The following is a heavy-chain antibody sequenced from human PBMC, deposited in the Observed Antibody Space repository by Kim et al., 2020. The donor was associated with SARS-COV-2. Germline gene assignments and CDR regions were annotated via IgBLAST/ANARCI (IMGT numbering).Heavy chain of an antibody. Sequence: YAQKFQGRVTITAHESTSTAYMELSSLRSEDTAVYYCAGRRDGYNYDLDYWGQGTLVTVSS. CDR3: AGRRDGYNYDLDY. D-gene: IGHD5-12*01. V-gene: IGHV1-69*01. J-gene: IGHJ4*02.